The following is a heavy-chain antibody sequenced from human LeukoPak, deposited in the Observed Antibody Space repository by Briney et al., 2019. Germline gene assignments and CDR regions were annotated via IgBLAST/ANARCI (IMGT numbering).Heavy chain of an antibody. CDR1: GGSISSSY. V-gene: IGHV4-59*08. CDR2: IYYSGST. CDR3: ATWGIAVAGTFDY. Sequence: SETLSLTCTVSGGSISSSYWSWIRQPPGKGLEWIGYIYYSGSTNYNPSFKSRVAISVDTSKNQFSLKLSSVTAADTAVYYCATWGIAVAGTFDYWGQGTLVTVSS. J-gene: IGHJ4*02. D-gene: IGHD6-19*01.